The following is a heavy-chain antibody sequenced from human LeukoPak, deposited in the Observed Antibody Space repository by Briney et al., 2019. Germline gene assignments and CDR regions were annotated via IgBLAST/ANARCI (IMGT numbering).Heavy chain of an antibody. J-gene: IGHJ4*02. V-gene: IGHV4-59*08. CDR2: IYYSGNT. Sequence: SETLSLTCTVSGGSISSYYWSWIRQPPGKGLEWIGNIYYSGNTYYNPSLKSRVTISIDTSRNQFSLKLSSVTAADTAVYYCARGGGYYDGFDYWGQGTLVTVSS. CDR3: ARGGGYYDGFDY. D-gene: IGHD1-26*01. CDR1: GGSISSYY.